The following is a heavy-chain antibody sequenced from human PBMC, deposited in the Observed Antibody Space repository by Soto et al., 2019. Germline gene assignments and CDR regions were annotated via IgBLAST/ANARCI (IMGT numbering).Heavy chain of an antibody. D-gene: IGHD2-15*01. J-gene: IGHJ6*02. CDR1: GGTFSSYA. Sequence: QVQLVQSGAEVKKPGSSVKVSCKASGGTFSSYAISWVRQAPGQGLEWMGGIIPIFGTANYAQKFQGRVTITADKSTSTAYRELSSLRSEDTAVYYCARDLFPYCSGGSCYGMDVWGQGTTVTVSS. CDR3: ARDLFPYCSGGSCYGMDV. CDR2: IIPIFGTA. V-gene: IGHV1-69*06.